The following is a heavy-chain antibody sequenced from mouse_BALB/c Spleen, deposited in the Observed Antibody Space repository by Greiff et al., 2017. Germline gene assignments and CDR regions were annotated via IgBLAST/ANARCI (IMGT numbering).Heavy chain of an antibody. J-gene: IGHJ2*01. CDR2: ISSGGST. CDR1: GFTFSSYA. V-gene: IGHV5-6-5*01. Sequence: EVMLVESGGGLVKPGGSLKLSCAASGFTFSSYAMSWVRQTPEKRLEWVASISSGGSTCYPDSVKGRFTISRDNARNILYLQMSSLRSEDTAMYYCARVYYDYSDYWGQGTTLTVSS. D-gene: IGHD2-4*01. CDR3: ARVYYDYSDY.